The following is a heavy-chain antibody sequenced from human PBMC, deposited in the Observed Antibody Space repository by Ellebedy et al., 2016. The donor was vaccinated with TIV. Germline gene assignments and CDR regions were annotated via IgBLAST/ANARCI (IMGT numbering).Heavy chain of an antibody. CDR1: GFTFSDYY. Sequence: PGGSLRLSCAASGFTFSDYYMSWIRQAPGKGLAWISYISSSTTYTNYADSVKGRFTIPRDNAKNSLYLRMNSLRAEDTAVYYCARDYYGSGSYSSDWGQGTLVTVSS. CDR2: ISSSTTYT. D-gene: IGHD3-10*01. J-gene: IGHJ4*02. V-gene: IGHV3-11*06. CDR3: ARDYYGSGSYSSD.